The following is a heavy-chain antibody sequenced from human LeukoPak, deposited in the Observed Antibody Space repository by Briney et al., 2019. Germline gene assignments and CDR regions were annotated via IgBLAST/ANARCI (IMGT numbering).Heavy chain of an antibody. CDR1: GGSISSSNW. J-gene: IGHJ5*02. Sequence: SETLSLTCAVSGGSISSSNWWSWVRQPPGKGLEWIGEIYHSGSTNYNPSLKSRVTISVDKSKNQFSLKLSSVTAADTAVYYCAGAPAAVTTPWFDPWGQGTLVTVSP. CDR3: AGAPAAVTTPWFDP. CDR2: IYHSGST. V-gene: IGHV4-4*02. D-gene: IGHD4-11*01.